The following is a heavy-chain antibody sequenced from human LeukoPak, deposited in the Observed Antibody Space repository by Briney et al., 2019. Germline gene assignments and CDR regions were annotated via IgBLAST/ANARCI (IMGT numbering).Heavy chain of an antibody. J-gene: IGHJ5*02. D-gene: IGHD6-13*01. CDR3: ARGSSSTVNWFDP. CDR1: GGSIRSYY. Sequence: PSETLSLTCTVSGGSIRSYYWSWIRQPPGKGLEWIGYIYYSGSTNYNPSLKSRVTISVDTSKNQFSLKLSSVTAADTAVYYCARGSSSTVNWFDPWGQGTLVTVSS. V-gene: IGHV4-59*01. CDR2: IYYSGST.